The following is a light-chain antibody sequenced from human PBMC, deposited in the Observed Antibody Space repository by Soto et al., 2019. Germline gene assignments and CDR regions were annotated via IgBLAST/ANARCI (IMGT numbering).Light chain of an antibody. CDR2: AAS. CDR1: QIISSY. V-gene: IGKV1-39*01. CDR3: QQTYYTPKT. J-gene: IGKJ1*01. Sequence: DIQMTQSPASLSASVGDRVTITCRASQIISSYLNWYQQKPGKAPNLLIYAASSLQSGVPSRFSGSGSGTDFTLTINSLQPEDFTTYYCQQTYYTPKTFGQGTKVEIK.